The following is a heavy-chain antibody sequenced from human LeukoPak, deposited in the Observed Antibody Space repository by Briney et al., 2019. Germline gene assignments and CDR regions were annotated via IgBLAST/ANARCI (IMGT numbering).Heavy chain of an antibody. Sequence: SVKVSCKASGGTFSSYAISWVRQAPGQGLEWMGGIIPIFGTANYAQRFQGRVTITADESTSTAYMELSSLRSEDTAVYYCARDRGYGYGGTHYYYGMDVWGQGTTVTVSS. V-gene: IGHV1-69*13. CDR2: IIPIFGTA. J-gene: IGHJ6*02. CDR1: GGTFSSYA. CDR3: ARDRGYGYGGTHYYYGMDV. D-gene: IGHD5-12*01.